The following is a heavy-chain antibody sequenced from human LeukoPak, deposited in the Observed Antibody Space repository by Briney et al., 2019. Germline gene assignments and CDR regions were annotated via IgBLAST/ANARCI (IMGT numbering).Heavy chain of an antibody. CDR2: IYYSGST. CDR3: AREGSITIFGVMYYFDY. J-gene: IGHJ4*02. Sequence: SETLSLTCTVSGGSISSYYWSWIRQPPGKGLEWIGYIYYSGSTNYNPSLKSRVTISVDTSKNQFSLKLSSVTAADTAVYYCAREGSITIFGVMYYFDYWGQGTLVTVSS. D-gene: IGHD3-3*01. CDR1: GGSISSYY. V-gene: IGHV4-59*01.